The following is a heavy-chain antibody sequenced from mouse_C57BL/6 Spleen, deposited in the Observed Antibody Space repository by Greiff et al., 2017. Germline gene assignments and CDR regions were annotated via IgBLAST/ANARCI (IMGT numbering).Heavy chain of an antibody. V-gene: IGHV5-6*01. CDR2: ISSGGSYT. J-gene: IGHJ2*01. D-gene: IGHD1-1*01. CDR1: GFTFSSYG. CDR3: ARQRGFITTVVAPYYFDY. Sequence: EVHLVESGGDLVKPGGSLKLSCAASGFTFSSYGMSWVRQTPDKRLEWVATISSGGSYTYYPDSVKGRFTISRDNAKNTLYLQMSSLKSEDTAMYYCARQRGFITTVVAPYYFDYWGQGTTLTVSS.